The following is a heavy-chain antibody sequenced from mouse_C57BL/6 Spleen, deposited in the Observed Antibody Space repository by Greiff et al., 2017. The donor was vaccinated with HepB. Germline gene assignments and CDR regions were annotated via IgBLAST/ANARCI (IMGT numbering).Heavy chain of an antibody. J-gene: IGHJ3*01. CDR3: ARQGTYYSTPFAY. Sequence: QVQLQQSGPELVKPGASVKISCKASGYAFSSSWMNWVKQRPGKGLEWIGRIYPGDGDTNYNGKFKGKATLTADKYSSTAYMQLSSLTSEDSAVYFCARQGTYYSTPFAYWGQGTLVTVSA. V-gene: IGHV1-82*01. CDR2: IYPGDGDT. CDR1: GYAFSSSW. D-gene: IGHD2-5*01.